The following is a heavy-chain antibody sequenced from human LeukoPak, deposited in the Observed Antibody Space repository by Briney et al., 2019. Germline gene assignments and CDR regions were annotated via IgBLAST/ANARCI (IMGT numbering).Heavy chain of an antibody. CDR3: ARHGNWAFDF. D-gene: IGHD1-1*01. Sequence: GGSLGLSCAASGFTFSSSWMSWVRQAPGKGLEWVATINEVGSDKQYMDSVKGRLSISRDNPKNSLYLQMNSPRAEDTAVYFCARHGNWAFDFWGQGTMVTVSS. CDR2: INEVGSDK. V-gene: IGHV3-7*04. CDR1: GFTFSSSW. J-gene: IGHJ3*01.